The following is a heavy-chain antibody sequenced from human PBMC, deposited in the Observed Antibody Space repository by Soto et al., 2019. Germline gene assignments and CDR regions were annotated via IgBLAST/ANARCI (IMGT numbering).Heavy chain of an antibody. CDR2: LSYEGSEE. D-gene: IGHD6-19*01. CDR1: GFNFGVFG. Sequence: GGSLRLSCAASGFNFGVFGMHWVRQAPGKGLEWLSVLSYEGSEEYYADSVRGRFTISRDNSKNTLFLQMDSLRVDDTGVYYCALTRRSSLLEVAGPGFEYWGQGTLVTV. CDR3: ALTRRSSLLEVAGPGFEY. V-gene: IGHV3-30*03. J-gene: IGHJ4*02.